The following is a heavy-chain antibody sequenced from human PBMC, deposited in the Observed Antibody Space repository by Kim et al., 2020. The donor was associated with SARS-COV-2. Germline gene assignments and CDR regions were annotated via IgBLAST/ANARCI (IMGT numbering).Heavy chain of an antibody. CDR2: IIPIFGTA. CDR3: AASAYCGGDCYYYYYGMDV. CDR1: GGTFSSYA. V-gene: IGHV1-69*13. D-gene: IGHD2-21*02. Sequence: SVKVSCKASGGTFSSYAISWVRQAPGQGLEWMGGIIPIFGTANYAQKFQGRVTITADESTSTAYMELSSLRSEDTAVYYCAASAYCGGDCYYYYYGMDVWGQGTTVTVSS. J-gene: IGHJ6*02.